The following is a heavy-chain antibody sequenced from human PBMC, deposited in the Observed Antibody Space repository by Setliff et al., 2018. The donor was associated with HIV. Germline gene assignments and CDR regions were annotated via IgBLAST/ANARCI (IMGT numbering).Heavy chain of an antibody. CDR3: AREGQEEWLAPSMYNWFDP. J-gene: IGHJ5*02. CDR2: ISSSSTR. CDR1: GFTFSSYS. V-gene: IGHV3-48*04. D-gene: IGHD6-19*01. Sequence: GGSLRLSCAASGFTFSSYSMNWVRQAPGKGLEWVSYISSSSTRYYAGSVKGRFTISRENAKNSLYLQMNSLRAEDTAVYYCAREGQEEWLAPSMYNWFDPWGQGTLVTVSS.